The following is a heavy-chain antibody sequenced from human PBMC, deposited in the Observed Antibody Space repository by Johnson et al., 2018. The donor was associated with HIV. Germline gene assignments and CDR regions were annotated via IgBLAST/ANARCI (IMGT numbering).Heavy chain of an antibody. D-gene: IGHD3-22*01. Sequence: VQLVESGGGLIQPGGSLRLSCAASGFTVSSNYMTWVRQAPGKGLEWVSVIYSGGTTYYADSVKGRFTISRDNSNNTLYLQMNSLRAEDTAVYFCARVYDSSGYLSAFDIWGQGTVVSVSS. CDR2: IYSGGTT. J-gene: IGHJ3*02. V-gene: IGHV3-53*01. CDR1: GFTVSSNY. CDR3: ARVYDSSGYLSAFDI.